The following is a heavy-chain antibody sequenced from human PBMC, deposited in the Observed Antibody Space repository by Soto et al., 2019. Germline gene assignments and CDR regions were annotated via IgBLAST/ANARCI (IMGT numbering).Heavy chain of an antibody. D-gene: IGHD3-3*01. V-gene: IGHV1-2*02. CDR3: ARSSGGVFGIIIEGSNWFAH. CDR2: INPNSGGT. J-gene: IGHJ5*02. CDR1: GYTFTGDY. Sequence: ASVKVSCKASGYTFTGDYMHWVRQAPGQGLEWMGWINPNSGGTNCAQKFQGRVTMTRDTSISTAYMELRSLTSDDTAVYYCARSSGGVFGIIIEGSNWFAHWGQGTLVTVSP.